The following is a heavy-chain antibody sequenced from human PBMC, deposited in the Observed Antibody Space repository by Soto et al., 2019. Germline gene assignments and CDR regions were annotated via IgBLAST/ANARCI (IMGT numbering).Heavy chain of an antibody. V-gene: IGHV3-23*01. J-gene: IGHJ3*02. CDR3: AKCPRSSAWYFDAFDI. D-gene: IGHD6-19*01. CDR2: ISGSGGST. Sequence: GGSLILSCAASGFTFSSYAMSWVRQAPGKGLEWVSAISGSGGSTYYADSVKGRFTISRDNSKNTLYLQMNSLRAEDTAVYYCAKCPRSSAWYFDAFDIWGQGTMVTVS. CDR1: GFTFSSYA.